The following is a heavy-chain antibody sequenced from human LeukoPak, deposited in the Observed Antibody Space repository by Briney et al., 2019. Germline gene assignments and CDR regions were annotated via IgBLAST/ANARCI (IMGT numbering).Heavy chain of an antibody. CDR1: GYTFTSYG. D-gene: IGHD3-9*01. J-gene: IGHJ6*02. V-gene: IGHV1-18*01. CDR3: ARGGSYDILTGYYTPYYYYGMDV. CDR2: ISAYNGNT. Sequence: ASVKVSCKASGYTFTSYGISWVRHAPGQGLEWMGWISAYNGNTNYAQKLQGRVTMTTDTSTSTAYMELRSLRSDDTAVYYCARGGSYDILTGYYTPYYYYGMDVWGQGTTVTVSS.